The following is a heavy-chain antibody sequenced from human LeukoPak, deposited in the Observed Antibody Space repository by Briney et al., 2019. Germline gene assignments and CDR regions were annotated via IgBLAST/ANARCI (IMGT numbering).Heavy chain of an antibody. D-gene: IGHD1-14*01. V-gene: IGHV1-69*06. CDR2: IIPIFGTA. CDR1: GGTFSSYA. J-gene: IGHJ6*03. CDR3: ARVAGVGIYYYYYYMDV. Sequence: SVKVSCKASGGTFSSYAISWVRQAPGQGLEWMGGIIPIFGTANYAQKFQGRVTITADKSTSTAYMELSSLRSEDTAVYYCARVAGVGIYYYYYYMDVWGKGTTVTVSS.